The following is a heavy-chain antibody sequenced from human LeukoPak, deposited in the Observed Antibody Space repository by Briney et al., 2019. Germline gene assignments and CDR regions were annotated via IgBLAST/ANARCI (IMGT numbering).Heavy chain of an antibody. Sequence: PGRSLRLSCAASGFTFDDYAMSWVRQAPGKGLEWVSAISGSGGSTYYADSVKGRFTISRDNSKNTLYLQMNSLRAEDTAVYYCAHNRVPAAPYYYYMDVWGKGTTVTVSS. V-gene: IGHV3-23*01. CDR1: GFTFDDYA. CDR2: ISGSGGST. J-gene: IGHJ6*03. D-gene: IGHD2-2*01. CDR3: AHNRVPAAPYYYYMDV.